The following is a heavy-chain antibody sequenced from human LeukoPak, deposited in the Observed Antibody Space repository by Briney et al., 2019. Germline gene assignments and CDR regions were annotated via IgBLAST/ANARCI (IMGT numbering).Heavy chain of an antibody. CDR2: IGGSGGMT. Sequence: GGSLRLSCAASGFTFSNYATGWVRQAPGKGLEWVSGIGGSGGMTYYADSVKGRFTISRDNSKNTLYLEMNSLRVEDTAIYYCAKWGGDSGAEQWLVLDYWGQGTLVTVSS. V-gene: IGHV3-23*01. CDR3: AKWGGDSGAEQWLVLDY. D-gene: IGHD6-19*01. CDR1: GFTFSNYA. J-gene: IGHJ4*02.